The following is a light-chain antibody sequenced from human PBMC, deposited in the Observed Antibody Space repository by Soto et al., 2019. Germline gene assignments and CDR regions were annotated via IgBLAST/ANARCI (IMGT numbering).Light chain of an antibody. CDR2: DVR. CDR1: SSDVGGYNY. CDR3: SSYTTSSTLV. J-gene: IGLJ2*01. V-gene: IGLV2-14*03. Sequence: QSVLTQPASVSGSPGQSIIISCTGTSSDVGGYNYVSWYQQHPGKAPKLMIFDVRNRPSGVSDRFSGSKSGNTASLTISGLQAEDEADYYCSSYTTSSTLVFGGGTKLTVL.